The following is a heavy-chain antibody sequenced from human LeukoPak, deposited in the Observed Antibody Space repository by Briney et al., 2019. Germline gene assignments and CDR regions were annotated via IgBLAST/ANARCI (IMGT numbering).Heavy chain of an antibody. J-gene: IGHJ3*02. V-gene: IGHV1-2*04. CDR1: GYTFTGYY. CDR3: ARGVYRAAAVAFDI. D-gene: IGHD5-12*01. Sequence: GASVKVSCKASGYTFTGYYMHWVRQAPGQGLEWMGWINPNSGGTNYAQKFQGWVTMTRDTSISTAYMELSRLRSDDTAVYYCARGVYRAAAVAFDIWGQGTMVTVSS. CDR2: INPNSGGT.